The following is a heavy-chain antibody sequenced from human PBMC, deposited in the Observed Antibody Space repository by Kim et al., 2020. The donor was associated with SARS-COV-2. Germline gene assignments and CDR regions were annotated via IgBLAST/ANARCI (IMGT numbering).Heavy chain of an antibody. CDR1: GGSISSSSYY. CDR3: ARRAIYGDREFDY. J-gene: IGHJ4*02. CDR2: IYYSGST. D-gene: IGHD4-17*01. V-gene: IGHV4-39*01. Sequence: SETLSLTCTVSGGSISSSSYYWGWIRQPPGKGLEWIGSIYYSGSTYYNPSLKSRVTISVDTSKNQFSLKLSSVTAADTAVYYCARRAIYGDREFDYWGQGTLVTVSS.